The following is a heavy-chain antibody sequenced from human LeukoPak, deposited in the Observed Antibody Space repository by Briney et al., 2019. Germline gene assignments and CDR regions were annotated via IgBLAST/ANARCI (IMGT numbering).Heavy chain of an antibody. D-gene: IGHD1-14*01. CDR1: GFTFGGYG. CDR3: TRYNNDHFDY. V-gene: IGHV3-33*01. CDR2: IAYDGSRA. Sequence: GGSLRLPCAGSGFTFGGYGMHWFRQTPGKGLEWVAVIAYDGSRAFYADSVKGRFTISRDNSKNTMSVQMDDLRAEDTAVYYCTRYNNDHFDYWGQGTLVTVSS. J-gene: IGHJ4*02.